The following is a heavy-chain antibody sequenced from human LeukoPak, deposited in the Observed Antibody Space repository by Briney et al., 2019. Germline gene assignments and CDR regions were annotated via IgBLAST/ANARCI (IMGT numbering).Heavy chain of an antibody. Sequence: ASVKVSCKASGYTFTSYGISWVRQAPEQGLEWMGWISAYNGNTNYAQKLQGRVPMTTDTSTSTAYMGLRSLRSDDTAVYYCAREKYYGSGSYEFDPWGQGTLVTVSS. V-gene: IGHV1-18*01. J-gene: IGHJ5*02. CDR2: ISAYNGNT. CDR1: GYTFTSYG. D-gene: IGHD3-10*01. CDR3: AREKYYGSGSYEFDP.